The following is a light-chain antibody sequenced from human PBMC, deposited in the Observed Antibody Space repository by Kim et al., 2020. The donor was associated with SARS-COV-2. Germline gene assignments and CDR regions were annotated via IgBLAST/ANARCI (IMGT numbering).Light chain of an antibody. J-gene: IGLJ1*01. V-gene: IGLV2-14*03. Sequence: GQSITISCTGTSSDAGGYNFVSWYQQHPGKAPKLMIYDVSNRPSGVSNRFSGSKSGNTASLTISGLQAEDEADYYCSSYTSSSTRVFGTGTKVTVL. CDR1: SSDAGGYNF. CDR3: SSYTSSSTRV. CDR2: DVS.